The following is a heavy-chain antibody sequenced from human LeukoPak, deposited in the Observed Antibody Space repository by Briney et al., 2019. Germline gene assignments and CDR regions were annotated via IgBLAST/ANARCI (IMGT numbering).Heavy chain of an antibody. CDR1: GFTVSNYY. Sequence: GGSLRLSCAVSGFTVSNYYMHWVRQAPGKGLEWVSVIYRGGSKYYADSVKGRFIISRDQSNNMLDLQLNSLRAEDTAVYYWAREPPMVGDYYFGMDVWGQGTTVTVSS. CDR3: AREPPMVGDYYFGMDV. V-gene: IGHV3-66*01. D-gene: IGHD3-10*02. J-gene: IGHJ6*02. CDR2: IYRGGSK.